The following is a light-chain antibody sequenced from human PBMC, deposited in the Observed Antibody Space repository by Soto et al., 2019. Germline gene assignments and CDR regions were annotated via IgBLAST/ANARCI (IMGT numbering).Light chain of an antibody. CDR2: GIS. CDR1: NNNVGSYA. Sequence: QSVLTQEASVSGTVGQKVTLSSTGNNNNVGSYAVGWYRQISHGAPKTVMFGISLPSGIPDRFSGSKSGTTASLTISGLLPEDRSYYYCSTWDNSLSVPGVFGGGTQLTVL. J-gene: IGLJ7*01. CDR3: STWDNSLSVPGV. V-gene: IGLV1-47*03.